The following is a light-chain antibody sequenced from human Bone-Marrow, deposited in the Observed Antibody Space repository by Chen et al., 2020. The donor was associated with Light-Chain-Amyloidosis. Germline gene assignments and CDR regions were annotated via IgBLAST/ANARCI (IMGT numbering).Light chain of an antibody. CDR1: QSISDW. CDR3: QQHKNSPIT. Sequence: DIQMTQSPSTLSASVGDRVTITCRASQSISDWLSWYQQKPGKAPKLLIYDASNLESGVPSRFSGSGSGTEFTLTINSLQPDDFATYYCQQHKNSPITFGQGTRLEIK. CDR2: DAS. J-gene: IGKJ5*01. V-gene: IGKV1-5*01.